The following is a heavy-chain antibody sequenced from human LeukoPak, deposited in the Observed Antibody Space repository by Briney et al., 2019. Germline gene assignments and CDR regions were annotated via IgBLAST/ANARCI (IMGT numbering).Heavy chain of an antibody. Sequence: ALLKVSCKASGYTFTPSDINWVRQATGQGLQWMGWMNPNSGHTVYAQEFKGRVTMTRNTPINTAYMELSSLRYEDTGVYYCATGGSISFDIWGQGTMVTVSS. D-gene: IGHD2/OR15-2a*01. CDR2: MNPNSGHT. J-gene: IGHJ3*02. CDR3: ATGGSISFDI. V-gene: IGHV1-8*01. CDR1: GYTFTPSD.